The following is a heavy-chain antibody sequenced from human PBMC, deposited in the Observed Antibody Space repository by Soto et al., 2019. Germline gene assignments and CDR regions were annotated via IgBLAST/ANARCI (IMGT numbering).Heavy chain of an antibody. CDR2: IYYSGST. CDR1: GYSISSSNW. V-gene: IGHV4-28*01. J-gene: IGHJ5*02. Sequence: SETLSLTCAVSGYSISSSNWLGWIRQPPGKGLEWIGYIYYSGSTNYNPSLKSRVTISVDTSKNQFSLKLSSVTAADTAVYYCARRSIAAALNWFDPWGQGTLVTVYS. CDR3: ARRSIAAALNWFDP. D-gene: IGHD6-13*01.